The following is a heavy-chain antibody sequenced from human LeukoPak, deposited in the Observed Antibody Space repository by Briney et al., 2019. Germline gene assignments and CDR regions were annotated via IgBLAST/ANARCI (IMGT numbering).Heavy chain of an antibody. D-gene: IGHD1-14*01. V-gene: IGHV3-74*03. J-gene: IGHJ4*02. Sequence: GGSLRLSSAASGFTFRNHWMHWVRQAPGKGLVWVSRIKSDGSVATYADSVKGRFTISRDNAKSTLYLQMNSLRGEDTAVYYCTRDAAGLDYWGQGTLVTVSS. CDR1: GFTFRNHW. CDR3: TRDAAGLDY. CDR2: IKSDGSVA.